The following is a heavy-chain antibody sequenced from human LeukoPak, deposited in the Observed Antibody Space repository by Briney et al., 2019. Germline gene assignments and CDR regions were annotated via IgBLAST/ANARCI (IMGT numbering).Heavy chain of an antibody. CDR2: IYYSGST. J-gene: IGHJ4*02. CDR1: GGSISSGDYY. CDR3: ARAGTIGSDY. V-gene: IGHV4-30-4*01. D-gene: IGHD1-26*01. Sequence: SETLSLTCTVSGGSISSGDYYWSWIRQPPGKGLEWIGYIYYSGSTYYNPSLKSQVTISVDTSKNQFSLKLSSVTAADTAVYYCARAGTIGSDYWGQGTLATVSS.